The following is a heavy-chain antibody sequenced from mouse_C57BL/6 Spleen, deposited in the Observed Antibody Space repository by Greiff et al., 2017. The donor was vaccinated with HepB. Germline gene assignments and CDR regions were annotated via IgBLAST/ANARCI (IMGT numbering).Heavy chain of an antibody. J-gene: IGHJ3*01. V-gene: IGHV1-52*01. CDR3: AREDYDGPFAY. CDR2: IDPSDSET. CDR1: GYTFTSYW. D-gene: IGHD2-4*01. Sequence: QVQLQQPGAELVRPGSSVKLSCKASGYTFTSYWMHWVKQRPIQGLEWIGNIDPSDSETHYNQKFKDKATLTVDESSSTAYMQLSSLTSEDSAVYYCAREDYDGPFAYWGQGTLVTVSA.